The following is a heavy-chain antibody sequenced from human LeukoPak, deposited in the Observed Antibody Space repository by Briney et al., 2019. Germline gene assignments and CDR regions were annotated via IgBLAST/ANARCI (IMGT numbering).Heavy chain of an antibody. D-gene: IGHD4/OR15-4a*01. V-gene: IGHV3-48*03. J-gene: IGHJ4*02. CDR3: ARGALHVDY. CDR2: ISTSGSTT. CDR1: GFTFSDYE. Sequence: GGSLRLSCVASGFTFSDYEINWVRQAPGKGLEWVSCISTSGSTTYYADSVKGRFTISRDNAKNSLFLQMNTLTAEDTAVYYCARGALHVDYWGQGTPVTVSS.